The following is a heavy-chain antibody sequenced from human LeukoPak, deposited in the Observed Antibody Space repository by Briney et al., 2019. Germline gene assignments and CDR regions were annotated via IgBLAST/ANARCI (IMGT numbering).Heavy chain of an antibody. J-gene: IGHJ6*02. CDR1: GFSLSGYW. CDR2: IGSDGSGT. CDR3: TRVQAGRSGLMDV. V-gene: IGHV3-74*03. Sequence: GGSLRLSCAASGFSLSGYWMHWVRQIPGKGLMWVARIGSDGSGTTYADPEKGRFTISRDNSKNTLYLQMNSLRDEDAAVYHCTRVQAGRSGLMDVWGRGTTVTVSS.